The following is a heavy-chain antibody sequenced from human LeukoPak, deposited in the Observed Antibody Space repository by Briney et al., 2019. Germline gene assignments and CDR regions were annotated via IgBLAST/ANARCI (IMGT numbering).Heavy chain of an antibody. J-gene: IGHJ5*02. D-gene: IGHD2-15*01. V-gene: IGHV4-39*07. CDR3: ARGPYCSGGSCYSRARGNWFDP. CDR1: GGSISSSSYY. CDR2: IYYSGST. Sequence: SETLSLTCTVSGGSISSSSYYWGWIRQPPGKGLEWIGSIYYSGSTYYNPSLKSRVTISVDTSKNQFSLKLSSVTAADTAVYYCARGPYCSGGSCYSRARGNWFDPWGQGTLVTVSS.